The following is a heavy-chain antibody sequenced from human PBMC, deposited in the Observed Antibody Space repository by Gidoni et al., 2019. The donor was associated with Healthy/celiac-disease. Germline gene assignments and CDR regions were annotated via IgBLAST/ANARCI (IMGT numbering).Heavy chain of an antibody. CDR1: AFTFGDYA. J-gene: IGHJ4*02. V-gene: IGHV3-49*04. CDR3: TRVKSRRGMWLPDY. D-gene: IGHD5-12*01. Sequence: EVQLVESGGGWVQLGRSLRRSWTASAFTFGDYAMSWVRQAPGKGLEWVGFIRSKAYGGTTEYAASVKGRFTISRDDSKSIAYLQMNSLKTEDTAVYYCTRVKSRRGMWLPDYWGQGTLVTVSS. CDR2: IRSKAYGGTT.